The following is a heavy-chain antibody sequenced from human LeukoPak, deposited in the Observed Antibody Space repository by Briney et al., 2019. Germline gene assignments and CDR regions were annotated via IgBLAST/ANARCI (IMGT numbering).Heavy chain of an antibody. Sequence: PGGSLRLSCAASGFTFSSYAMSWVRQAPGKGLEWVSAISGSGGSTYYADSVKGRFTISRGNSKNTLYLQMNSLRAEDTAVYYCAKDAQNYYGSGSIFDYWGQGTLVTVSS. CDR3: AKDAQNYYGSGSIFDY. J-gene: IGHJ4*02. D-gene: IGHD3-10*01. CDR1: GFTFSSYA. CDR2: ISGSGGST. V-gene: IGHV3-23*01.